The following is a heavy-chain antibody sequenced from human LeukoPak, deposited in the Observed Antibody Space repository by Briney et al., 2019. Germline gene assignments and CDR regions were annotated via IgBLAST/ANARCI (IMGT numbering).Heavy chain of an antibody. V-gene: IGHV5-51*01. CDR3: ARHSYCGGDCYFGGMDV. Sequence: GESLKISCKGSGYSINNYWIGWVRQMPGKGLEWMGIVYPADSDIRYSPSFQGQVTISADKSISTAYLQWSSLKASDTAMYYCARHSYCGGDCYFGGMDVWGQGTTVTVSS. CDR1: GYSINNYW. D-gene: IGHD2-21*02. CDR2: VYPADSDI. J-gene: IGHJ6*02.